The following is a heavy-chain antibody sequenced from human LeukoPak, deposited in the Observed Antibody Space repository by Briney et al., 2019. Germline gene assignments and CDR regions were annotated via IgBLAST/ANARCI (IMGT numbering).Heavy chain of an antibody. Sequence: GRSLRLSCSASGFTFEDYSMHWLRQAPRKGLDGVSGMSWNSGSIGYAVAVKGRFTISRDNAKKSLYLQMNSLNAGDTAWYYFAKEPDIAAAFLNYMDVWGKGPTVTVSS. V-gene: IGHV3-9*01. CDR3: AKEPDIAAAFLNYMDV. D-gene: IGHD6-13*01. CDR2: MSWNSGSI. CDR1: GFTFEDYS. J-gene: IGHJ6*03.